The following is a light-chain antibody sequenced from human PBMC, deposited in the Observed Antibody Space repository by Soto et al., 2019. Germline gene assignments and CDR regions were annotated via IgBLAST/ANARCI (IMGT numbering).Light chain of an antibody. CDR2: GAS. V-gene: IGKV1-9*01. J-gene: IGKJ5*01. CDR3: QQLNSYPLT. Sequence: IQLTESPSSLSASMGDRVTLTSRASQGFSTYVAWYQQKPGKAPKLLSYGASTLQSGVPSRFRGSGSGTDFTLTISSLQPEDFATYYCQQLNSYPLTFGQGTRLEIK. CDR1: QGFSTY.